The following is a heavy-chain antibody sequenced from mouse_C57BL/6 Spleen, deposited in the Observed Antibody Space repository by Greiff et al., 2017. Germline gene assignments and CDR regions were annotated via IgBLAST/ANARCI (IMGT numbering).Heavy chain of an antibody. Sequence: QVQLQQSGPELVKPGASVKISCKASGYAFSSSWMNWVKQRPGKGLEWIGRIYPGDGDTNYNGKFKGKATLTADKSSSTAYMQLSSLTSEDSAVXFCARSYAMDYWGQGTSVTVSS. J-gene: IGHJ4*01. CDR1: GYAFSSSW. CDR2: IYPGDGDT. CDR3: ARSYAMDY. V-gene: IGHV1-82*01.